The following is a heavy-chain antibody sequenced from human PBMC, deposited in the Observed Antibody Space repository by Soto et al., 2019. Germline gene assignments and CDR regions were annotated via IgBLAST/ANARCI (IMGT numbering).Heavy chain of an antibody. D-gene: IGHD4-17*01. CDR2: IYYSGST. J-gene: IGHJ4*02. CDR1: GGSISSYY. CDR3: ARHRPGYGDYDY. V-gene: IGHV4-59*08. Sequence: SSETLSLTCTVSGGSISSYYWSWIRQPPGKGPEWIGYIYYSGSTNYNPSLKSRVTISVDTSKNQFSLKLSSVTAADTAVYYCARHRPGYGDYDYWGQGTLVTVSS.